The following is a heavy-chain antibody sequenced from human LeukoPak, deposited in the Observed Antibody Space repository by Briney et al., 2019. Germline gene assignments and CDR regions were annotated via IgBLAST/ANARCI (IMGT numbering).Heavy chain of an antibody. V-gene: IGHV3-74*01. Sequence: PGGSLRLSCAASGFTFSSYWMHWVRQAPGKGLVWVSRINTDGSSTSYADSVKGRFTISRDNAKNTLYLQMNSLRAEDTAVYYCARVVIQQLDDAFDIWGQGTMVTVSS. J-gene: IGHJ3*02. CDR1: GFTFSSYW. CDR2: INTDGSST. D-gene: IGHD6-13*01. CDR3: ARVVIQQLDDAFDI.